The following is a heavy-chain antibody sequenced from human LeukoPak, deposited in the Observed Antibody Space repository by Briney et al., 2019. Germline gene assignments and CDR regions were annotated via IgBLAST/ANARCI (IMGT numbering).Heavy chain of an antibody. D-gene: IGHD3-3*01. CDR1: GGSISSYY. CDR2: IYYSGST. Sequence: SETLSLTCTVSGGSISSYYWSWIRQPPGKGLEWIGYIYYSGSTNYNPSLESRVTISVDTSKNQFSLKLSSVTAADTAVYYCASFNYDFWTHWGQGTLVTVSS. CDR3: ASFNYDFWTH. J-gene: IGHJ4*02. V-gene: IGHV4-59*01.